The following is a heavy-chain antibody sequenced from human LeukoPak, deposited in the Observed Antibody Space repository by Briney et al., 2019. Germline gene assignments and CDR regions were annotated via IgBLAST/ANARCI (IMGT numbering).Heavy chain of an antibody. V-gene: IGHV3-33*01. D-gene: IGHD4-17*01. CDR1: GFTFSSHG. CDR2: IWYDGSNK. J-gene: IGHJ6*02. CDR3: ARGTTVTTGGDYYYGMDV. Sequence: GGSLRLSCAASGFTFSSHGIHWVRQAPGKGLEWVAVIWYDGSNKYYADPVKGRFTISRDNSKNTLYLQMNSLRADDTAVYYCARGTTVTTGGDYYYGMDVWGQGTTVTVSS.